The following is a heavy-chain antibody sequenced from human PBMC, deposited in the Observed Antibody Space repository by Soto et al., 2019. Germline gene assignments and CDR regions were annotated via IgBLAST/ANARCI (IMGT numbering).Heavy chain of an antibody. CDR2: IIPIFGTA. CDR1: GGTFSSYA. V-gene: IGHV1-69*01. Sequence: QVQLVQSGAEVKKPGSSVKVSCKASGGTFSSYAISWVRQAPGQGLEWMGGIIPIFGTANYAQKFQGRVTITADESKSTAYMELSRLGSEDTAVYYCARVQITGTGLRYYYGMDVWGQGTTVTVSS. CDR3: ARVQITGTGLRYYYGMDV. D-gene: IGHD1-20*01. J-gene: IGHJ6*02.